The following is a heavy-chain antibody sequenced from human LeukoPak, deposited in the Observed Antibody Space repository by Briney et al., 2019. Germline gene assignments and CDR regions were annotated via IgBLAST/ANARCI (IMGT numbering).Heavy chain of an antibody. V-gene: IGHV1-69*04. CDR1: GGTFNSFA. J-gene: IGHJ1*01. D-gene: IGHD3-22*01. Sequence: SVKVSCKASGGTFNSFAISWVRQAPGQGLEWVGRIIPLLGTPDYAQKFQGRVTIASDKYTGTAYIELSSLRSEDTAMYYCARMKYFDSTGYSHAEYFQHWGQGTLVIVSS. CDR2: IIPLLGTP. CDR3: ARMKYFDSTGYSHAEYFQH.